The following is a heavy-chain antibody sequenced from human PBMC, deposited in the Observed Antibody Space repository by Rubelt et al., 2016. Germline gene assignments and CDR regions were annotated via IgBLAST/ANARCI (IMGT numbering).Heavy chain of an antibody. Sequence: QVQLVQSGAEVKKPGSSVKVSCKASGGTFSSYAISWLRQAPGQGLEWMGRIIPFLGLATYAPKFQGRATITADKSTSTAYMELSSLRSEDTAVYYCARPLPGYYNGMDVWGQGTTVTVSS. CDR2: IIPFLGLA. V-gene: IGHV1-69*04. CDR1: GGTFSSYA. CDR3: ARPLPGYYNGMDV. J-gene: IGHJ6*02.